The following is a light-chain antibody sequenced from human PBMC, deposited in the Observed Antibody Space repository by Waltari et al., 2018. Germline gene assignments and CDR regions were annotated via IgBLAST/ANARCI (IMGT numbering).Light chain of an antibody. CDR3: QQYNIYPWT. Sequence: DIQMTQSPSTLSASVGDRVTNTCRASQSISSWLSWYQQKPVKAPKLLIYKASSLESGVPSRFSGSGSGTEFTLTISSLQPDDFATYYCQQYNIYPWTFGQGTKVEIK. CDR2: KAS. CDR1: QSISSW. V-gene: IGKV1-5*03. J-gene: IGKJ1*01.